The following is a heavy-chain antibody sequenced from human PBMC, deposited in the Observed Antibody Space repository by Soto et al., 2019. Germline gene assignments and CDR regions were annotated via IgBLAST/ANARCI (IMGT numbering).Heavy chain of an antibody. D-gene: IGHD2-2*01. CDR1: GFTFSSYS. CDR3: ARGRTVVVPAVTTHYYYYGMDV. Sequence: PGGSLRLSCAASGFTFSSYSMNWVRQAPGKGLEWVSSISSSSSYIYYADSVKGRFTISRDNAKNSLYLQMNSLRAEDTAVYYCARGRTVVVPAVTTHYYYYGMDVWGQGTTVTVSS. V-gene: IGHV3-21*01. J-gene: IGHJ6*02. CDR2: ISSSSSYI.